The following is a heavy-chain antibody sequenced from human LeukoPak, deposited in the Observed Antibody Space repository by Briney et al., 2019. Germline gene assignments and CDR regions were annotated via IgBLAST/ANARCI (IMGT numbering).Heavy chain of an antibody. Sequence: SETLSLTCAVSGGSISSSTWWTWVRLPPGKGLEWIGEIFHSGSKNLNPSLKSRLTMSVDESKHEFSLKLTSVTAADTAVYYCASGGLVSRYLDHWGQGALVTVSS. J-gene: IGHJ4*02. CDR2: IFHSGSK. CDR1: GGSISSSTW. CDR3: ASGGLVSRYLDH. V-gene: IGHV4-4*02. D-gene: IGHD3-9*01.